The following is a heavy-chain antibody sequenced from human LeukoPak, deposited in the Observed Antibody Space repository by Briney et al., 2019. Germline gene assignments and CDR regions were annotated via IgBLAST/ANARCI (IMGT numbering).Heavy chain of an antibody. CDR2: ISAYNGNT. D-gene: IGHD2-2*01. Sequence: ASVKVSCKASGYTFTSYGISWVRPAPGQGLEWMGWISAYNGNTNYAQKLQGRVTMTTDTSTSTAYMELRSLRSDDTAVYYCARDPGYCSSTSCSGSGMDVWGKGTTVTVSS. J-gene: IGHJ6*04. V-gene: IGHV1-18*04. CDR1: GYTFTSYG. CDR3: ARDPGYCSSTSCSGSGMDV.